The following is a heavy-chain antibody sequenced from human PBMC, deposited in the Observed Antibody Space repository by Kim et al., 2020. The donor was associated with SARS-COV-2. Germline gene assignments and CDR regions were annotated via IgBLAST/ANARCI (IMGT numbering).Heavy chain of an antibody. J-gene: IGHJ4*02. V-gene: IGHV5-51*01. CDR3: ARRSGYSSSWYFDY. D-gene: IGHD6-13*01. CDR1: GYSFNIYW. CDR2: IYPGDSDT. Sequence: GESLKISCKGSGYSFNIYWIGWVRQMPGKGLEWMGIIYPGDSDTRYSPSFQGQVTISVDKCISTAYLQWSGLKASDTAMYYCARRSGYSSSWYFDYWGQGTLVTVSS.